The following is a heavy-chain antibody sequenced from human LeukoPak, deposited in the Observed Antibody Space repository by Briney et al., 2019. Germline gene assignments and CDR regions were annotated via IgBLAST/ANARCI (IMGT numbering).Heavy chain of an antibody. Sequence: GGSLRLSCAASGFTFSSYTMNWVRQAPGKGLEWVSSITSSGNYIFYADSLKGRFTISRDNAKNTLYLQMNSLRAEDTAVYYCAKDSSFDYWGQGTLVTVSS. CDR2: ITSSGNYI. J-gene: IGHJ4*02. CDR3: AKDSSFDY. V-gene: IGHV3-21*01. CDR1: GFTFSSYT.